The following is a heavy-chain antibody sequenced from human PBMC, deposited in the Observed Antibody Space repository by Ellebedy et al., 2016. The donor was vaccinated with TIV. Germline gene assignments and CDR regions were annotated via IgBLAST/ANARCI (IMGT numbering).Heavy chain of an antibody. V-gene: IGHV3-48*04. CDR3: ARDMAWGNERVNDALDI. D-gene: IGHD7-27*01. CDR2: ISGSSFTT. Sequence: GESLKISCAASGFTFSPYAMNWVRQAPGKGLEWVSYISGSSFTTHYADSVKGRFTVSRDNAKNSLYLQMTSLTAEDTAVYYCARDMAWGNERVNDALDIWGQGTMVTVSP. CDR1: GFTFSPYA. J-gene: IGHJ3*02.